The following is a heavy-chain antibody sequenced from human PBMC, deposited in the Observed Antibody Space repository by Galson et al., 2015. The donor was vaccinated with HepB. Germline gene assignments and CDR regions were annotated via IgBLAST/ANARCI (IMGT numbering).Heavy chain of an antibody. V-gene: IGHV3-23*01. Sequence: SLRLSCAASRFPFSSYAMTWVRQAPGKGLEWVSSISASGGDTDYADSVKGRFTISRDNSKNTLYLQMNSLRAEDTAVYYCANGEMPSSAPDYWGQGTLLTVSS. CDR3: ANGEMPSSAPDY. D-gene: IGHD5-24*01. CDR1: RFPFSSYA. J-gene: IGHJ4*02. CDR2: ISASGGDT.